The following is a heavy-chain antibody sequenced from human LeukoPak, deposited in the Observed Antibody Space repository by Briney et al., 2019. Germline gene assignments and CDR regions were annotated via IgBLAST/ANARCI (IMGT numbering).Heavy chain of an antibody. CDR2: INHSGST. J-gene: IGHJ6*02. CDR1: GGSFSGYY. V-gene: IGHV4-34*01. Sequence: SETLSLTCAVFGGSFSGYYWSWIRQPPGKGLEWIGEINHSGSTNYNPSLKSRVTISVDTSKNQFSLKLSSVTAADTAVYYCARGQWELENPGNYYYGMDVWGQGTTVTVSS. D-gene: IGHD1-26*01. CDR3: ARGQWELENPGNYYYGMDV.